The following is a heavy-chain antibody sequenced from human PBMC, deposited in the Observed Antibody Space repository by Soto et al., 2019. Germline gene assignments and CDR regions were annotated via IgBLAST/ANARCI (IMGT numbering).Heavy chain of an antibody. CDR3: AKDGTTGGQHYYGMDV. CDR2: IGRGDDK. V-gene: IGHV3-23*01. Sequence: GSLRLSCEASGFSFRDYVINFIRHCPCKGLEWVSTIGRGDDKYYADSVKGRFTISRDTSKNTLFLQMNSLRAEDTALYFCAKDGTTGGQHYYGMDVWGQGTTVTVSS. J-gene: IGHJ6*02. CDR1: GFSFRDYV. D-gene: IGHD2-15*01.